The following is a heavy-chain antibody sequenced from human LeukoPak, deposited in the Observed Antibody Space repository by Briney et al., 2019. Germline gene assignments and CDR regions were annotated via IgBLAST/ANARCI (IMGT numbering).Heavy chain of an antibody. CDR1: GGSVSGASYD. Sequence: PSETLSLTCTVSGGSVSGASYDGNSVRPPPGKGLGWIGYIYYNGNTNYNPSLKSRVTMSVDTSKNQFSLKLSAVTAADTAVYYCARGFDHYYDFRFDPWGQGTLVTVSS. D-gene: IGHD3-22*01. V-gene: IGHV4-61*01. CDR2: IYYNGNT. J-gene: IGHJ5*02. CDR3: ARGFDHYYDFRFDP.